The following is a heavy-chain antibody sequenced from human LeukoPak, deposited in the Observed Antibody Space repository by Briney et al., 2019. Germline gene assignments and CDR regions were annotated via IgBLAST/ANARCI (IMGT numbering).Heavy chain of an antibody. V-gene: IGHV5-51*01. CDR2: VYPGDSDI. CDR3: ARPRGGPVEYYMDV. D-gene: IGHD2-15*01. J-gene: IGHJ6*03. Sequence: GESLKISCKSSGYSFTSYWIGWVRQMPGKGLEWMGIVYPGDSDIRYSPSFQGQVTISADKSISTAFLQWSSLKASDTAVYYCARPRGGPVEYYMDVWGEGTTVTVAS. CDR1: GYSFTSYW.